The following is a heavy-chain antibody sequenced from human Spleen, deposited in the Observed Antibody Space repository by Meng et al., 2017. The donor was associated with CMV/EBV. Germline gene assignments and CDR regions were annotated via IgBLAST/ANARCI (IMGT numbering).Heavy chain of an antibody. V-gene: IGHV3-30*02. Sequence: GGPLRLSCAASGFSFSSYGMQWVRQAPGKGLEWVTFIRYDGNNKYYVDSVKGRFTISRDNSKNMLYLQMNSLRAEDTAVYYCAKDDSAYFDFRSGYSTPPDYWGQGTLVTVSS. D-gene: IGHD3-3*01. J-gene: IGHJ4*02. CDR2: IRYDGNNK. CDR3: AKDDSAYFDFRSGYSTPPDY. CDR1: GFSFSSYG.